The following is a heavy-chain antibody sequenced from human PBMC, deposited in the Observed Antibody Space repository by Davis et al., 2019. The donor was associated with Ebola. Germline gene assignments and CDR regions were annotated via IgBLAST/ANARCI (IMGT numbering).Heavy chain of an antibody. Sequence: GESLKISCAASGFTFTNAWMSWVRQAPGKGLEWVGRIKSKTDGGTTDYAAPVKGRFTISRDDSKNTPYLQMNSLKTEDSAVYYCTADVVPAATKGVYYYYYYMDVWGKGTTVTVSS. CDR3: TADVVPAATKGVYYYYYYMDV. CDR1: GFTFTNAW. D-gene: IGHD2-2*01. J-gene: IGHJ6*03. V-gene: IGHV3-15*01. CDR2: IKSKTDGGTT.